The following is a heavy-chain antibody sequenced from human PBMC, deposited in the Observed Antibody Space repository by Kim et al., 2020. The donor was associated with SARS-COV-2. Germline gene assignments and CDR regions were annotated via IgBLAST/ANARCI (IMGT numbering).Heavy chain of an antibody. CDR3: ARDWLRYFDWLQPSNWFDP. CDR1: GYTFTSYA. Sequence: ASVKVSCKASGYTFTSYAMHWVRQAPGQRLEWMGWINAGNGNTKYSQKFQGRVTITRDTSASTAYMELSSLRSEDTAVYYCARDWLRYFDWLQPSNWFDPWGQGTLVTVSS. J-gene: IGHJ5*02. V-gene: IGHV1-3*01. CDR2: INAGNGNT. D-gene: IGHD3-9*01.